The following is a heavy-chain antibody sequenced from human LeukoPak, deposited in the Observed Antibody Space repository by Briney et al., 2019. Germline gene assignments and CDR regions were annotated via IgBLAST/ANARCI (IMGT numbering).Heavy chain of an antibody. CDR2: ISGTMTTI. CDR3: VSGWYSLGH. CDR1: GFTFSDYS. D-gene: IGHD6-19*01. J-gene: IGHJ4*02. Sequence: GGSLRLSCAASGFTFSDYSMNWVRQTPGKGLEWVSHISGTMTTITYADSVQGRFTISRDNAKSSLYLQMNSLRAEDTAVYYCVSGWYSLGHWGQGTLVTVSS. V-gene: IGHV3-48*04.